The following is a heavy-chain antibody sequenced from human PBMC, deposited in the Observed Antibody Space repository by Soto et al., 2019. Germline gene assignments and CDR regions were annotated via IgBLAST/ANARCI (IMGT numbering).Heavy chain of an antibody. Sequence: PGGSLRLSCAASGFTFSSYALNRVRQAPGKGLEWVAEISGSGTSTYYAPSVKGRFIISSDSSKNTLYLRMYSLRAEDTAMYYCAKSLSALFSLGDFKYWGQGALVTVSS. CDR1: GFTFSSYA. CDR3: AKSLSALFSLGDFKY. V-gene: IGHV3-23*01. CDR2: ISGSGTST. D-gene: IGHD2-21*01. J-gene: IGHJ4*02.